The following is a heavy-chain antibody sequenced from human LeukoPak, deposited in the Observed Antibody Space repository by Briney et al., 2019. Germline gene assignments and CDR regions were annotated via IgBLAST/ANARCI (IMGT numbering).Heavy chain of an antibody. Sequence: GRSLRLSCTASGFTLGDHAMSWVRQAPGKGLEWVGFIRSKAYGGTTEYAASVKGRFTISRDDSKSIAYLQMNSLKTEDTAVYYCTRGPRQLWLYYGMDVWGQGTTVIVSS. CDR2: IRSKAYGGTT. J-gene: IGHJ6*02. CDR1: GFTLGDHA. CDR3: TRGPRQLWLYYGMDV. D-gene: IGHD5-18*01. V-gene: IGHV3-49*04.